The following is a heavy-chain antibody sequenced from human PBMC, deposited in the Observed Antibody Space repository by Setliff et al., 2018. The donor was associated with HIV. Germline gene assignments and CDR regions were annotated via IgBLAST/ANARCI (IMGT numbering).Heavy chain of an antibody. D-gene: IGHD6-13*01. V-gene: IGHV3-48*01. CDR1: GFTFSNYG. CDR3: ARDSGSTWYASSRSDY. J-gene: IGHJ4*02. Sequence: GGSLRLSCAASGFTFSNYGMNWVRQAPGKGLEWVSYISDSSSTIYYAGSVRGRFTISRDNARNSLYLQMNSLRAKDTAVYYCARDSGSTWYASSRSDYWGQGTLVTVSS. CDR2: ISDSSSTI.